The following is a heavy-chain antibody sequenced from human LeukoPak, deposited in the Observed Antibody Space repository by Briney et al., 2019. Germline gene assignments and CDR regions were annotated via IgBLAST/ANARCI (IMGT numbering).Heavy chain of an antibody. CDR2: ISTSSSTI. V-gene: IGHV3-48*02. J-gene: IGHJ3*02. CDR3: ARIGIDYGDAFDI. D-gene: IGHD4-17*01. Sequence: PGGSLRLSCAASGFIFSGYSINWVRQAPGKGLEWVSYISTSSSTIYYADSVKGRFTISRDNAKNSLYLQMNSLRDKDTAVYYCARIGIDYGDAFDIWGQGTMVTVSS. CDR1: GFIFSGYS.